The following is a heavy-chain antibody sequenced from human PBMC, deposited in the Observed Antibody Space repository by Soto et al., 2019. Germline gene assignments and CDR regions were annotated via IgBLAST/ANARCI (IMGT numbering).Heavy chain of an antibody. V-gene: IGHV3-11*01. J-gene: IGHJ4*02. CDR1: GFTFSDYY. D-gene: IGHD3-22*01. CDR2: ISSSDTI. Sequence: GGSLRLSCAASGFTFSDYYMSWIRQAPGMGLEWVSYISSSDTIYYADSVKGRFTISRDNAKNSLYLQMNSLRAEDTAMYYCARDLGYYDSSGYFEYWGQGTMVTVSS. CDR3: ARDLGYYDSSGYFEY.